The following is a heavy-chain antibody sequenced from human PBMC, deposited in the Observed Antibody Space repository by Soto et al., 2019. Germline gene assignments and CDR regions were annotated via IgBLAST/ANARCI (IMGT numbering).Heavy chain of an antibody. J-gene: IGHJ3*02. D-gene: IGHD4-17*01. CDR2: MNPNSGNT. CDR1: GYTFTSYD. Sequence: ASVKVSCKASGYTFTSYDINWVRQATGQGLEWMGWMNPNSGNTGYAQKFQGRVTMTRNTSISTAYMELSSLRSEDTAVYYCASLNVPYGREDAFDIWGQGTMVTVSS. CDR3: ASLNVPYGREDAFDI. V-gene: IGHV1-8*01.